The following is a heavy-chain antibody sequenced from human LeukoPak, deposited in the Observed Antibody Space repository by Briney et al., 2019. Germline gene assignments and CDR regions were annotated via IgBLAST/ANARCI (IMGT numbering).Heavy chain of an antibody. Sequence: GASVKVSCKASGGTFSSYAISWVRQAPGQGLEWMGGIIPIFGTANYAQKFQGRVTITADESTSTAYMELSGLRSEDTAVYYCARDHERGHSYGPSFDYWGQGTLVTVSS. V-gene: IGHV1-69*01. J-gene: IGHJ4*02. CDR2: IIPIFGTA. D-gene: IGHD5-18*01. CDR3: ARDHERGHSYGPSFDY. CDR1: GGTFSSYA.